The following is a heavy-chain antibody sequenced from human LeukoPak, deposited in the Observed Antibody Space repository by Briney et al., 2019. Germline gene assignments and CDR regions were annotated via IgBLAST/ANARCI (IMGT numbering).Heavy chain of an antibody. V-gene: IGHV4-34*01. CDR2: INHSGST. D-gene: IGHD5-24*01. CDR3: ARGRRDGYNFDP. J-gene: IGHJ5*02. CDR1: GGSFSGYY. Sequence: SETLSLTCAVYGGSFSGYYWSWIRQPPGKGLEWIGEINHSGSTNYNPSLKSRVTISVDTSKNQFSLELSSVTAADTAVYYCARGRRDGYNFDPWGQGTLVTVSS.